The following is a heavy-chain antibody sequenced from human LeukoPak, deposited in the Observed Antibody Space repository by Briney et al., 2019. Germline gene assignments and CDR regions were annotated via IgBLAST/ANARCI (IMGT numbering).Heavy chain of an antibody. D-gene: IGHD2-15*01. CDR1: GYTFTGYY. CDR3: AREGLYCSGDSCYSIFYTY. CDR2: INPNSGGT. J-gene: IGHJ4*02. Sequence: GASVKVSCKASGYTFTGYYIHWVRQAPGQGLEWMGWINPNSGGTNYAQKFQGRVIMTRDKSIRTAYMEVSRLRSDDTAVYYCAREGLYCSGDSCYSIFYTYWGQGTLVTVSS. V-gene: IGHV1-2*02.